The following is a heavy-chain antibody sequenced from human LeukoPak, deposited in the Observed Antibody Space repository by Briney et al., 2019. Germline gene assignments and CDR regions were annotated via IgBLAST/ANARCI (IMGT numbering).Heavy chain of an antibody. CDR3: ASAKYYDILTGPLDY. CDR2: IYYSGST. Sequence: SQTLSLTCTVSGGSISSGDYYWSWIRQPPGKGLEWIGYIYYSGSTYYNPSLKSRGTISGDTSKNQFSLKLSSVTAADTAVYYCASAKYYDILTGPLDYWGQGTLVTVSS. J-gene: IGHJ4*02. D-gene: IGHD3-9*01. CDR1: GGSISSGDYY. V-gene: IGHV4-30-4*01.